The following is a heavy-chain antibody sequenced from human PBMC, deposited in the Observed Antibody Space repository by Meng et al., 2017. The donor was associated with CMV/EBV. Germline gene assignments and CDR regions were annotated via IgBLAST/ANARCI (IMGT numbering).Heavy chain of an antibody. J-gene: IGHJ6*02. D-gene: IGHD3-10*01. CDR2: ISYDGSNK. V-gene: IGHV3-30-3*01. CDR3: ARDGGQFGELSYGMDV. CDR1: GFTFSSYS. Sequence: GESLKISCAASGFTFSSYSIHWVRQAPGKGLEWVALISYDGSNKYYADSVKGRFTISRDNSKNTLYLQMNSLGAEDTAVYYCARDGGQFGELSYGMDVWGQGTTVTVSS.